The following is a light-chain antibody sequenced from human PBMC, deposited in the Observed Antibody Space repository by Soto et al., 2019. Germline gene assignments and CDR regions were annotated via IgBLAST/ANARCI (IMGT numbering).Light chain of an antibody. CDR1: SSDVGGYNY. V-gene: IGLV2-14*01. J-gene: IGLJ1*01. CDR2: DVS. CDR3: SSYTSSARV. Sequence: QSALTQPASVSGSPGQSITISCTGTSSDVGGYNYVSWYQQHPGKAPKLMIYDVSNRPSGVSNRLSGSKSGNTASLTISGLQAEDEADYYCSSYTSSARVFGTGTKLTVL.